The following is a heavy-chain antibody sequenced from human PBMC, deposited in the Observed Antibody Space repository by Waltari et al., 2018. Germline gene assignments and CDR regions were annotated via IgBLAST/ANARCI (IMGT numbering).Heavy chain of an antibody. CDR2: ISSSSSYI. D-gene: IGHD6-6*01. J-gene: IGHJ5*02. CDR1: AFTFSSYS. Sequence: EVQLVESGGGLVKPGGSLRLSCAASAFTFSSYSMNWVRQAPGKGLEWVSSISSSSSYIYYADSVKGRFTISRDNAKNSLYLQMNSLRAEDTAVYYCARDEYSSSSGWFDPWGQGTLVTVSS. V-gene: IGHV3-21*01. CDR3: ARDEYSSSSGWFDP.